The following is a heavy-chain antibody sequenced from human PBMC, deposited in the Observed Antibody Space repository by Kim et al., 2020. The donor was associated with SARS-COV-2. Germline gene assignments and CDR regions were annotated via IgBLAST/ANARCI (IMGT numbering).Heavy chain of an antibody. V-gene: IGHV3-11*01. Sequence: VKGRFTSSRDNAKNSLYLQMNSLRAEDTAVYYCARDLIAAAGKTYYYGMDVWGQGTTVTVSS. D-gene: IGHD6-13*01. CDR3: ARDLIAAAGKTYYYGMDV. J-gene: IGHJ6*02.